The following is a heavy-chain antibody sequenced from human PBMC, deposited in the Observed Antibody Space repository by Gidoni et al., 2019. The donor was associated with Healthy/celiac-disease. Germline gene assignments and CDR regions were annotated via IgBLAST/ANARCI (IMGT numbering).Heavy chain of an antibody. CDR2: MNPNSGNT. D-gene: IGHD6-13*01. J-gene: IGHJ4*02. Sequence: QVQLVQSGAEVKKPGASVKVSCKASGYTLTSYDINWVRQATGQGLEWMGWMNPNSGNTGYEQKFQGRVTMTRNTSISTAYMELSSLRSEDTAVYYCARDIAAAGTVRDYWGQGTLVTVSS. CDR1: GYTLTSYD. CDR3: ARDIAAAGTVRDY. V-gene: IGHV1-8*01.